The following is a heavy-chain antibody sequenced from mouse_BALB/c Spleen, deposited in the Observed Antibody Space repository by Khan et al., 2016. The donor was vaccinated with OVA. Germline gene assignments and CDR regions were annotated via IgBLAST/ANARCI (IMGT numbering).Heavy chain of an antibody. CDR3: ARGRFDF. CDR2: INPNNGDT. CDR1: GYTFTDYY. V-gene: IGHV1-26*01. Sequence: VRLQQSGPELVTPGASVKMSCKASGYTFTDYYMKWMKQSPGKSLEWIGDINPNNGDTFYTQQFKGKATLTVDKSSSTAYTQLNSLTSEDSAVYYWARGRFDFWGAGTTVTVSS. J-gene: IGHJ1*01.